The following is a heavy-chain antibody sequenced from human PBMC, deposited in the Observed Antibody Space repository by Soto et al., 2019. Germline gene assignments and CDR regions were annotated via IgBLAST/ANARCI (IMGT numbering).Heavy chain of an antibody. J-gene: IGHJ4*02. D-gene: IGHD3-9*01. V-gene: IGHV3-30*18. CDR3: AKDRGVRYFDWLLDY. CDR2: ISYDGSNK. CDR1: GFTFSSYG. Sequence: ESGGGVVQPGRSLRLSCAASGFTFSSYGMHWVRQAPGKGLEWVAVISYDGSNKYYADSVKGRFTISRDNSKNTLYLQMNSLRAEDTAVYYCAKDRGVRYFDWLLDYWGQGTLVTVSS.